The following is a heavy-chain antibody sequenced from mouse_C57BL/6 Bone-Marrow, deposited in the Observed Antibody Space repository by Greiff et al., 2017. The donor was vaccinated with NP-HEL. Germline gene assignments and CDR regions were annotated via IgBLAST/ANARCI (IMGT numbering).Heavy chain of an antibody. CDR1: GYTFTEYT. Sequence: VKLQESGAELVKPGASVKLSCKASGYTFTEYTIHWVKQRSGQGLEWIGWFYPGSGSIKYNEKFKDKATLTADKSSSTVYMDLSRLTSEDSAVYFCARHGDYCGSSYGYFDVWGTGTTVTVSS. V-gene: IGHV1-62-2*01. D-gene: IGHD1-1*01. CDR2: FYPGSGSI. CDR3: ARHGDYCGSSYGYFDV. J-gene: IGHJ1*03.